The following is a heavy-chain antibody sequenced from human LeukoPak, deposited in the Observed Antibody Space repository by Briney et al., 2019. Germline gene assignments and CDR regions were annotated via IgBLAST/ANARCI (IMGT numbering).Heavy chain of an antibody. V-gene: IGHV3-21*01. D-gene: IGHD2-21*02. J-gene: IGHJ4*02. CDR3: ARSSTGTAPRDY. CDR2: ISSSSTYI. Sequence: GGSLRLSCAVSGFTFSDYYMNWVRQAPGKGLEWVSSISSSSTYIYYADSVKGRFTISRDNAKNSLFLQMNSLRAEDTAVYYCARSSTGTAPRDYWGQGTLVTVSS. CDR1: GFTFSDYY.